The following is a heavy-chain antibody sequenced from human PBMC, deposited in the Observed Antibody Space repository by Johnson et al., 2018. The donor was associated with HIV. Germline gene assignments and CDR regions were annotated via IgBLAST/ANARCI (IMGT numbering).Heavy chain of an antibody. CDR3: AKDLALSGYLDAFDI. CDR1: GFTFSSYA. Sequence: QVLLVESGGGVVQPGRSLRLSCAASGFTFSSYAMHWVRQAPGKGLEWVAVISYDGSNKYYADSVKGRFTISRDNSKNTLYLQMNSLRAEDTALYYCAKDLALSGYLDAFDIWGQGTMVTVSS. V-gene: IGHV3-30*04. J-gene: IGHJ3*02. D-gene: IGHD3-22*01. CDR2: ISYDGSNK.